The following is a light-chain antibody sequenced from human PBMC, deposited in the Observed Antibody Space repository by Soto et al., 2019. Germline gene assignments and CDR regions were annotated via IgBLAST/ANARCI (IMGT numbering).Light chain of an antibody. Sequence: DIQMTQSPSTLSASVGDRATITCRASQSISSWLAWYQQKPGKAPKLLIYDASSLESGVPSRFSGSGSGTEFTLTISSLQPDDFAPYYCQQYNSYSYTFGQGTKLEIK. V-gene: IGKV1-5*01. CDR1: QSISSW. CDR2: DAS. J-gene: IGKJ2*01. CDR3: QQYNSYSYT.